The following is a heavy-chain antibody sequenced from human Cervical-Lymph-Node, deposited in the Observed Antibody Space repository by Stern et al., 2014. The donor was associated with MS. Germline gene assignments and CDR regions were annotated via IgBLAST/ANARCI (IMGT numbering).Heavy chain of an antibody. CDR3: AKSKDKDHWGSFDY. CDR1: GFRFDDYA. V-gene: IGHV3-9*01. CDR2: INWNRGDI. D-gene: IGHD7-27*01. Sequence: VQLVESGGGLVQPGRSLRLSCAASGFRFDDYAMHWVRQVPGKGLEWVSGINWNRGDIGYADSVRGRFTISRDNAKNSLLLQMNSLRDEDTALYYCAKSKDKDHWGSFDYWGQGTLVTVSS. J-gene: IGHJ4*02.